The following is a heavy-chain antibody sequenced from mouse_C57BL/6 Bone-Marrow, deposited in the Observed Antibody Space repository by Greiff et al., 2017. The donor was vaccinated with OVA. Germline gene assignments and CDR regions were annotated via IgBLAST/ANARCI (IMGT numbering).Heavy chain of an antibody. CDR1: GFSLTSYG. V-gene: IGHV2-2*01. CDR3: ARNSPTTLVEGYFDV. CDR2: IWRGGST. Sequence: QVQLQQSGPGLVQPSQSLSITCTVSGFSLTSYGVHWVRQSPGKGLEWLGVIWRGGSTDYNAAFISSLSISKDKSKSQVFFKMNMLQADDTAIYYCARNSPTTLVEGYFDVWGTGTTVTVSS. J-gene: IGHJ1*03. D-gene: IGHD1-1*01.